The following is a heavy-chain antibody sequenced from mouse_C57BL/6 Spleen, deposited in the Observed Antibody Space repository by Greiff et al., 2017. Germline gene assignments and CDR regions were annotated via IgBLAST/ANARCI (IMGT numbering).Heavy chain of an antibody. CDR1: GYAFSRSW. CDR2: IYPGNGDT. Sequence: QVQLQQSGPELVKPGASVKISCKASGYAFSRSWMHWVKQRPGKGLEWIGRIYPGNGDTTYSGKFKGKATLTADKSSSTAYMQLSSLTSEDSAVYFCAVYGNYDLDYWGQGTSLTVSS. J-gene: IGHJ2*02. CDR3: AVYGNYDLDY. D-gene: IGHD2-1*01. V-gene: IGHV1-82*01.